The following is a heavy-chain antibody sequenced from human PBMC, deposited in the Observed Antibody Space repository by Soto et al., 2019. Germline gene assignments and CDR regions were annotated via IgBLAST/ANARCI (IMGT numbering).Heavy chain of an antibody. CDR1: GFIFRDYW. Sequence: EVQLVESGGGLVQPGGSLRLSCAASGFIFRDYWMTWVRQVPGKGLEWVANINQNGREKCYMDSVKGRFTISRDNAKNSLHLQMHSLRADDTAVYYCARDPWDYRGQGTLVTVSS. CDR2: INQNGREK. J-gene: IGHJ4*02. CDR3: ARDPWDY. V-gene: IGHV3-7*01.